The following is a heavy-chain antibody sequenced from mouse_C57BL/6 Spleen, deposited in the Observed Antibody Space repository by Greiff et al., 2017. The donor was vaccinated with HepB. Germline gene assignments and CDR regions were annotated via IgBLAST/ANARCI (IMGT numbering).Heavy chain of an antibody. CDR2: ISSGGSYT. D-gene: IGHD2-5*01. Sequence: EVKLMESGGDLVKPGGSLKLSCAASGFTFSSYGMSWVRQTPDKRLEWVATISSGGSYTYYPDSVKGRFTISRDNAKNTLYLQMSSLKSEDTAMYYCARAYYSNYPRYFDVWGTGTTVTVSS. J-gene: IGHJ1*03. V-gene: IGHV5-6*01. CDR3: ARAYYSNYPRYFDV. CDR1: GFTFSSYG.